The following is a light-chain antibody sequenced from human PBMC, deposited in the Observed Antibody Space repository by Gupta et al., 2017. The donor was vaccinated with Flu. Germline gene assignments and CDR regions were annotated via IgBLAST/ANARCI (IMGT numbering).Light chain of an antibody. V-gene: IGKV3-15*01. J-gene: IGKJ4*01. CDR1: QEIAGN. Sequence: EIVMTQSPGTLSVSPGEGATLSCRASQEIAGNLAWYQQKPGQAPRLLLSGASTRATGTPARFSGSRSGTEFTLTISSLQSEDFAVYYCQQYNNWPLTFGGGTKVEIK. CDR3: QQYNNWPLT. CDR2: GAS.